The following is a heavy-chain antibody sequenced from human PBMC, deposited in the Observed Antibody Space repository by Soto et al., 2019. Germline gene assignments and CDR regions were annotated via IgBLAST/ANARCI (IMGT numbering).Heavy chain of an antibody. CDR2: MNPNSGNT. D-gene: IGHD2-15*01. J-gene: IGHJ6*03. CDR3: ARESGASCYLVACYYYYMDV. Sequence: QVQLVQSGAEVKKPGASVKVSCKASGYTFTSYDINWVRQATGQGLEWMGWMNPNSGNTGYAQKFQGRVTMTRNTSISTAYMELSSLRSEDTAVYYCARESGASCYLVACYYYYMDVWGKGTTVTVSS. V-gene: IGHV1-8*01. CDR1: GYTFTSYD.